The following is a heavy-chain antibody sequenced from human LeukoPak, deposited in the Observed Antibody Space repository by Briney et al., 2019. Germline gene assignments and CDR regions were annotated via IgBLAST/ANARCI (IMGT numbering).Heavy chain of an antibody. CDR1: GYSISSGYY. V-gene: IGHV4-38-2*02. J-gene: IGHJ4*02. CDR3: ASLSITMVRGVIITRDY. Sequence: SETLSLTCTVSGYSISSGYYWGWIRQPPGKGLEWIGSIYHSGSTYYNPSLKSRVTISVDTSKNQFSPKLSSVTAADTAVYYCASLSITMVRGVIITRDYWGQGTLVTVSS. CDR2: IYHSGST. D-gene: IGHD3-10*01.